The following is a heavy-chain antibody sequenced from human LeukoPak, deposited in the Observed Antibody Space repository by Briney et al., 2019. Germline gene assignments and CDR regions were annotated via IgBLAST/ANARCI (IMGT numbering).Heavy chain of an antibody. CDR3: ATVQSGWQWLAYYYMDV. J-gene: IGHJ6*03. V-gene: IGHV3-53*01. CDR2: IYSGGST. D-gene: IGHD6-19*01. Sequence: GGSLRLSCAASGFTVSSNYMSWVRQAPGKGLEWVSVIYSGGSTYYADSVKGRFTISRDNSKNTLYLQMNSLRAEDTAVYYCATVQSGWQWLAYYYMDVWGKGTTVTVSS. CDR1: GFTVSSNY.